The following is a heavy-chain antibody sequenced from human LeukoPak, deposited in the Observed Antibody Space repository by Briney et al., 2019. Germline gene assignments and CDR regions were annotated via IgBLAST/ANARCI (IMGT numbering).Heavy chain of an antibody. CDR3: ARVRGSAAAGSLGY. CDR1: GYTFTGYY. CDR2: INPNSGGT. Sequence: ASVKVSCKASGYTFTGYYMHWVRQAPGQGLERMGWINPNSGGTDYAQNFQGRVTMTRDTSISTAYMDLRRLRSDDTAMYYCARVRGSAAAGSLGYWGQGTLVTVSS. J-gene: IGHJ4*02. D-gene: IGHD6-13*01. V-gene: IGHV1-2*02.